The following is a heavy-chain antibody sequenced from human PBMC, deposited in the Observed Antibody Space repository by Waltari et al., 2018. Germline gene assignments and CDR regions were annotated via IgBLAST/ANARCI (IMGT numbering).Heavy chain of an antibody. CDR1: GYTFTSYA. V-gene: IGHV1-3*01. J-gene: IGHJ6*02. D-gene: IGHD2-8*01. CDR3: ARDPCTNGVCPDYYYYGMDV. Sequence: QVQLVQSGAEVKKPGASVKVSCKASGYTFTSYAMHWVRHAPGHRIGWMGWINAGNGNTKYSQKFQGRVTITRDTSASTAYMELSSLRSEDTAVYYCARDPCTNGVCPDYYYYGMDVWGQGTTVTVSS. CDR2: INAGNGNT.